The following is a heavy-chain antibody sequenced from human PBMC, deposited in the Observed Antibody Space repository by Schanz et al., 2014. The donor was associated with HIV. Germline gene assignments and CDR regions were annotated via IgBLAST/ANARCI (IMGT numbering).Heavy chain of an antibody. CDR1: GFTFDDYA. J-gene: IGHJ4*02. V-gene: IGHV3-9*01. CDR2: ISWNSGSI. CDR3: ANEEVPNDY. Sequence: EVQLLESGGGLVQPGGSLRLSCAASGFTFDDYAMHWVRQAPGKGLEWVSGISWNSGSIGYADSVKGRFTISRDNSKNTLYLQMNSLRAEDTAVYYCANEEVPNDYWGQGTLVTVSS.